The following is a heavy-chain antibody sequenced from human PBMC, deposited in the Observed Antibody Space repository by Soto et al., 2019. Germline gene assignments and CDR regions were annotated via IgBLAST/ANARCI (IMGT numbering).Heavy chain of an antibody. Sequence: GRSLRLSCAASVFTFGDYWMHWVRQPPGKGPEWVSRMTGDGRSTQYADSVKGRFTASRDNAKSTLSLQMNSLRAEDTAVDYCATAEVDYWGPGTLVTVSS. CDR3: ATAEVDY. CDR1: VFTFGDYW. J-gene: IGHJ4*02. V-gene: IGHV3-74*03. CDR2: MTGDGRST.